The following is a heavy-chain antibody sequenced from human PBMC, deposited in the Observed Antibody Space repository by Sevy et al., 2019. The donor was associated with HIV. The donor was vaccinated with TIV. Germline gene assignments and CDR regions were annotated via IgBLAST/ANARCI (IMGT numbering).Heavy chain of an antibody. CDR1: GFTFSTYG. V-gene: IGHV3-33*01. D-gene: IGHD2-8*01. CDR2: IWYDGSNK. Sequence: GGSLRLSCAASGFTFSTYGMHWVRQAPGKGLEWVAVIWYDGSNKYYADSVKGRFTISRDNSKNTLYLQMNSVRAEDTAVYFCVRDFSYCTNGVCLLDYWGQGTLVTVSS. J-gene: IGHJ4*02. CDR3: VRDFSYCTNGVCLLDY.